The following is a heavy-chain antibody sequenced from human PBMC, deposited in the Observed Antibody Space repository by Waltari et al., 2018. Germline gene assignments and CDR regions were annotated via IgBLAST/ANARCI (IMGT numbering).Heavy chain of an antibody. CDR1: GFPFSSYP. Sequence: EVPLLESGGGLVQPGGSMRLSCAASGFPFSSYPMSWVRQAPGKGVEWVSAMSGSGGSSYYADTVKGRFTNSRDNSKNTLYLQMKSLRAEDADVYYCAKDTYSSSWYYYYYGMDVWGQGTTVTVSS. CDR3: AKDTYSSSWYYYYYGMDV. D-gene: IGHD6-13*01. CDR2: MSGSGGSS. J-gene: IGHJ6*02. V-gene: IGHV3-23*01.